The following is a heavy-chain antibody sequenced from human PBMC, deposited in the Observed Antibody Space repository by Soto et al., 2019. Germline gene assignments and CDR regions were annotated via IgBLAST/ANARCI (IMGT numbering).Heavy chain of an antibody. CDR2: IDPSDSYI. CDR1: GYNFTNYW. Sequence: PVESLKISCKVSGYNFTNYWISWVRQMPGKGLEWMGRIDPSDSYIQYSPSFQGHVTISADKSISTIYMELSSLRSEDTAVYYCARGDNDYWGQGTLVTVSS. CDR3: ARGDNDY. J-gene: IGHJ4*02. V-gene: IGHV5-10-1*01.